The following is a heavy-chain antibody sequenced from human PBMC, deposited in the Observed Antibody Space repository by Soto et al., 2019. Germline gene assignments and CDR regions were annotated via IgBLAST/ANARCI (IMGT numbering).Heavy chain of an antibody. D-gene: IGHD4-4*01. CDR1: GYTFTSFG. V-gene: IGHV1-18*01. Sequence: QVQLVQSGAEVKKPGASMKVSCKASGYTFTSFGISWVRQAPGKGLEWMGWINTYNDNTIYAQKLRGRVTMTTDTSTSTAYMEMRSLRSDDTAMYYCAIDTPGRIVEMTTLARFGGFDIWCQVTMVTVSS. CDR2: INTYNDNT. CDR3: AIDTPGRIVEMTTLARFGGFDI. J-gene: IGHJ3*02.